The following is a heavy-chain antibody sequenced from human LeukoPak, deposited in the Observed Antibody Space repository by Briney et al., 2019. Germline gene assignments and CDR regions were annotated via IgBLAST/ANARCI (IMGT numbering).Heavy chain of an antibody. D-gene: IGHD6-19*01. J-gene: IGHJ4*02. V-gene: IGHV3-43*01. CDR3: ATSIAVAGPLDY. CDR2: ISWDGGST. CDR1: GFTFDDYT. Sequence: GGSLRLSCAASGFTFDDYTMPWVRHAPGKGLEWVSLISWDGGSTYYADSVKGRFTISRDNSKNSLYLQMNSLRTEDTALYYCATSIAVAGPLDYWGQGTLVTVSS.